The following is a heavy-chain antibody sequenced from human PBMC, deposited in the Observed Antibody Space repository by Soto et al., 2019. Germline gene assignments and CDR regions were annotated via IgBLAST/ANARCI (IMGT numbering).Heavy chain of an antibody. CDR2: IYYSGST. J-gene: IGHJ3*02. D-gene: IGHD3-3*01. CDR1: GGSVSSGSYY. CDR3: ARGGGLAYYDFWSGYYSAFDI. Sequence: SETCLTCTVSGGSVSSGSYYWSWIRQPPGKGLEWIGYIYYSGSTNYNPSLKSRVTMSVDTSKNQFSLKLSSVTAADTAVYYCARGGGLAYYDFWSGYYSAFDIWGQGTMVTVSS. V-gene: IGHV4-61*01.